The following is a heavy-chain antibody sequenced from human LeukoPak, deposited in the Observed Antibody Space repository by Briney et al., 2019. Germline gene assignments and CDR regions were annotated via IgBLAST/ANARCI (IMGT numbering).Heavy chain of an antibody. D-gene: IGHD2/OR15-2a*01. CDR1: GFTFDDYA. CDR3: ATSDFAAHFDY. J-gene: IGHJ4*02. V-gene: IGHV3-43*02. CDR2: ISGDGGST. Sequence: PGGSLRLSCAASGFTFDDYAMHWVRRAPGKGLEWDSLISGDGGSTYYADSVKGRFTISRDNSKNSLYLQMNSLGTEDTALYYCATSDFAAHFDYWGQGTLVTVSS.